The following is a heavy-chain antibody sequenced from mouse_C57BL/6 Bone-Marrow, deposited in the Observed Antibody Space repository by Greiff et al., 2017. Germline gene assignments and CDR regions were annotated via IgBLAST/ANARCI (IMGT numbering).Heavy chain of an antibody. Sequence: EVQGVESGGGLVQPGGSMKLSCVASGFTFSNYWMNWVRQSPEKGLEWVAQIRLKSDNYATHYAESVKGRFTISRDDSKSSVYLQMNNLRAEDTGIYYCTGGGYGSSPGAMDYWGQGTSVTVSS. V-gene: IGHV6-3*01. CDR1: GFTFSNYW. J-gene: IGHJ4*01. D-gene: IGHD1-1*01. CDR2: IRLKSDNYAT. CDR3: TGGGYGSSPGAMDY.